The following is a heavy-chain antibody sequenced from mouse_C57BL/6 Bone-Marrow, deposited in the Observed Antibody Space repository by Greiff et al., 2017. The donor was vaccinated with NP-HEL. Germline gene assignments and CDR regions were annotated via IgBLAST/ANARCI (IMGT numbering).Heavy chain of an antibody. Sequence: QVQLQQSGAELVKPGASVKLSCKASGYTFTSYWMHWVKQRPGRGLEWIGRIDPNSGGTKYNEKFKSKATLTVDKPSSTAYMQLSSLTSEDSAVYYCARSAITTVVVDYAMDYWGQGTSVTVSS. D-gene: IGHD1-1*01. CDR2: IDPNSGGT. J-gene: IGHJ4*01. CDR1: GYTFTSYW. V-gene: IGHV1-72*01. CDR3: ARSAITTVVVDYAMDY.